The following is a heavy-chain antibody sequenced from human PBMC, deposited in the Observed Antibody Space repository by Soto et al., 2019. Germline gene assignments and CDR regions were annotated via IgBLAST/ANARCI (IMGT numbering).Heavy chain of an antibody. CDR3: ARDLAAGDH. D-gene: IGHD6-13*01. V-gene: IGHV1-46*01. CDR1: GYAFTHYY. CDR2: INPASGST. J-gene: IGHJ4*02. Sequence: QVQLVQSGAEVKKPGASVKLFCRTSGYAFTHYYIYWVRQAPGQGLEWLEIINPASGSTNYAQDFQGRVTLTMATSTTTVYMELRGPTAEDTSIFYCARDLAAGDHWGQGTLVTASS.